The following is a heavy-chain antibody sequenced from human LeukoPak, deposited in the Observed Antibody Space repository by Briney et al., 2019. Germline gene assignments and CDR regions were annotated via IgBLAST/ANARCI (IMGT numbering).Heavy chain of an antibody. Sequence: ASVKVSCKASGYTFTGYYMHWVRQAPGQGLEWMGWINPNSGGTNYAQKFQGRVTMTRDTSISTAYMELSRLRSDDTAVYYCAGARGVGPSGGSDYWGQGTLVTVSS. J-gene: IGHJ4*02. CDR1: GYTFTGYY. CDR3: AGARGVGPSGGSDY. CDR2: INPNSGGT. V-gene: IGHV1-2*02. D-gene: IGHD2-15*01.